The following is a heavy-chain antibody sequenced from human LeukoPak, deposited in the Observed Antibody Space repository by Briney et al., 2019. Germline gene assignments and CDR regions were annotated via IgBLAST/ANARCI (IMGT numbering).Heavy chain of an antibody. CDR3: ARAPGGYYDFWSGYYASPNNWFDP. D-gene: IGHD3-3*01. CDR1: GGSISSISYY. CDR2: IYYTGST. V-gene: IGHV4-39*01. J-gene: IGHJ5*02. Sequence: SETLSLTCTISGGSISSISYYWGWIRQPPGKGLEWIGSIYYTGSTYYNPSLKSRVTVSVDTSKNQFSLNLRSVTAADTAVYYCARAPGGYYDFWSGYYASPNNWFDPWGQGTLVTVSS.